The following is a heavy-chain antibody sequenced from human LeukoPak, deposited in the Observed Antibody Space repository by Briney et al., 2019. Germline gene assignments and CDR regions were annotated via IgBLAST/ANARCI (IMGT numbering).Heavy chain of an antibody. Sequence: SETLSLTCAVYGGAFSGYYWSWIRQPPGKGLECIGEINHSGGTTYNPSLKGRVTISVDTSKNQFSLKLTSVTAADTGVYYCARGPRGKFYYYYMDVWGKGTTVTVSS. CDR2: INHSGGT. CDR3: ARGPRGKFYYYYMDV. D-gene: IGHD3-16*01. J-gene: IGHJ6*03. CDR1: GGAFSGYY. V-gene: IGHV4-34*01.